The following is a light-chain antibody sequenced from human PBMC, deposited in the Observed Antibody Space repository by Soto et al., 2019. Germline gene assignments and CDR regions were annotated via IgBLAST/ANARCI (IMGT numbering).Light chain of an antibody. V-gene: IGKV3-11*01. J-gene: IGKJ3*01. CDR2: DAS. CDR3: QQRSDFT. CDR1: QGVSSY. Sequence: EIVLTQSPATLSLSPGERATLSCRASQGVSSYLAWYQQKPRQAPRLLIYDASNRATGIPARFSGSGSGTDFTLTISSLEPEDFAVYYCQQRSDFTFGPGTKVDIK.